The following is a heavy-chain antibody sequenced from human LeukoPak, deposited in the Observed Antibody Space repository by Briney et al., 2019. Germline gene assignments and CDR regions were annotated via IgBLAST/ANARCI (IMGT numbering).Heavy chain of an antibody. CDR3: ARTSGYDPTNFDY. V-gene: IGHV3-30*02. CDR2: IRYDGSNK. Sequence: GGSLRLSCAASGFTFSSYGMHWVRQAPGKGLEWVAFIRYDGSNKYYADSVKDRFTISRDNSKNTLYLQMNSLRAEDTAVYYCARTSGYDPTNFDYWGQGTLVTVSS. J-gene: IGHJ4*02. D-gene: IGHD5-12*01. CDR1: GFTFSSYG.